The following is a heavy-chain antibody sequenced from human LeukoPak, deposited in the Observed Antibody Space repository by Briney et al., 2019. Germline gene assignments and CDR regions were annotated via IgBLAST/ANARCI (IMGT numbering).Heavy chain of an antibody. V-gene: IGHV3-7*01. Sequence: QPGGSLRLSCSVSGFSLSMYWMTWVRQAPGKGLEWVANIKNDGAVKNYVDSVKGRFTISRDNAKNSLYLQMNSLRAEDTAVYYCAKDSYSKGDFWGQGVLVTVSS. J-gene: IGHJ4*02. CDR3: AKDSYSKGDF. D-gene: IGHD6-13*01. CDR2: IKNDGAVK. CDR1: GFSLSMYW.